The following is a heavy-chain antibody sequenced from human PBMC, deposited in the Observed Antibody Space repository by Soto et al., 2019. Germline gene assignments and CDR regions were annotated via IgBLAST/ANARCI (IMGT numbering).Heavy chain of an antibody. Sequence: QPPGKVLHWIGQLYLTARTNYTPSLKSLGTISVYKSTNQFSLKLRSVTAGDSAVYYSARHFNDVILDFWLQRTLVTVS. CDR3: ARHFNDVILDF. D-gene: IGHD1-1*01. J-gene: IGHJ4*02. CDR2: LYLTART. V-gene: IGHV4-4*02.